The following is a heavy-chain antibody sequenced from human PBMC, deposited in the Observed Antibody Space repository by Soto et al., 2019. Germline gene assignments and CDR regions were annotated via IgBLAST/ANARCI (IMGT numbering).Heavy chain of an antibody. V-gene: IGHV1-3*01. Sequence: ASVKVSCKASGYTFTDYAIHWVRQAPGQRLEWMGWINAGNGNTKSSQKFQGRVTITRDTSASTAYMELSSLRSEDTAVYYCARSAVSPFGGLIGPFDYWGQGNLVTVSS. CDR3: ARSAVSPFGGLIGPFDY. J-gene: IGHJ4*02. D-gene: IGHD3-16*02. CDR2: INAGNGNT. CDR1: GYTFTDYA.